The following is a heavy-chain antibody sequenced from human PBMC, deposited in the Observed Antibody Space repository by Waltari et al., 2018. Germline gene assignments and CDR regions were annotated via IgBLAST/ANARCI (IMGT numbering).Heavy chain of an antibody. V-gene: IGHV4-59*01. CDR3: ARERRGIVATPTGDAFDI. J-gene: IGHJ3*02. D-gene: IGHD5-12*01. Sequence: QVQLQESGPGLVKPSETLSLTCTVSGGSISSYYWSWIRQPPGKGLEWIGYIYYSGSTNYNPSLKSRVTISVDTSKNQFSRKLSSVTAADTAVYYCARERRGIVATPTGDAFDIWGQGTVVTVSS. CDR1: GGSISSYY. CDR2: IYYSGST.